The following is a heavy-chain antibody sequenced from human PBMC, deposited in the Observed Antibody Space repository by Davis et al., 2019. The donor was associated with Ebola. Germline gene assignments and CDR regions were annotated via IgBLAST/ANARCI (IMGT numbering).Heavy chain of an antibody. D-gene: IGHD6-19*01. J-gene: IGHJ2*01. CDR3: ARGGSGWYWYFDL. Sequence: GESLKISCAASGFTFSSYWMSWVRQAPGKGLEWVANIKQDGSEKYYVDSVKGRFTISRDNAKNSLYLQINSLRAEDTAVYYCARGGSGWYWYFDLWGRGTLVTVSS. CDR2: IKQDGSEK. V-gene: IGHV3-7*03. CDR1: GFTFSSYW.